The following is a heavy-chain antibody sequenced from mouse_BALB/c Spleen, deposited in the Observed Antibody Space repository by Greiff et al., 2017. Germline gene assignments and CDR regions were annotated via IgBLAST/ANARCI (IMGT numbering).Heavy chain of an antibody. CDR3: ARAYYYGSSYGFAY. D-gene: IGHD1-1*01. V-gene: IGHV2-6-7*01. Sequence: QVQLKESGPGLVAPSQSLSITCTVSGFSLTGYGVNWVRQPPGKGLEWLGMIWGDGSTDYNSALKSRLSISKDNSKSQVFLKMNSLQTDDTARYYCARAYYYGSSYGFAYWGQGTLVTVSA. J-gene: IGHJ3*01. CDR1: GFSLTGYG. CDR2: IWGDGST.